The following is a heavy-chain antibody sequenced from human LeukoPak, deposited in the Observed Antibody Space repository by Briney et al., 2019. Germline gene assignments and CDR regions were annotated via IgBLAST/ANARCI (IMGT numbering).Heavy chain of an antibody. D-gene: IGHD5-18*01. Sequence: GGSLRLSCAASGFTFSSYAMHWVRQAPGKGLEWVAVISYDGSNKYYAVSVKGRFTTSRDNSKNTLFLQMNRLRAEDTAVYYCASGTAKAAFDIWGQGTMVTVSS. V-gene: IGHV3-30*01. CDR2: ISYDGSNK. CDR1: GFTFSSYA. CDR3: ASGTAKAAFDI. J-gene: IGHJ3*02.